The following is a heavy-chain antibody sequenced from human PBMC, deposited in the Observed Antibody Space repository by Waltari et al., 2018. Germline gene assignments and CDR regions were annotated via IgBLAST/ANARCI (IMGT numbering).Heavy chain of an antibody. CDR2: IYYSGST. CDR1: GASISSYY. Sequence: QVQLQASGPGLVKPSETLSLTCTVSGASISSYYWSWIRQPPGKGLEWIGYIYYSGSTNYNPSLKSRVTISVDTSKNQFSLKLSSVTAADTAVYYCARGYELPDYWGQGTLVTVSS. V-gene: IGHV4-59*01. CDR3: ARGYELPDY. J-gene: IGHJ4*02. D-gene: IGHD2-15*01.